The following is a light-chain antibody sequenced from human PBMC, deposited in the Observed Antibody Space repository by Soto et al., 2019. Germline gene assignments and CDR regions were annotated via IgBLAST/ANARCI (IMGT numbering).Light chain of an antibody. J-gene: IGKJ2*01. CDR3: QQNTSYYT. CDR1: QSISTW. Sequence: DIPMTQSPSTLSASVGDRVTITCRASQSISTWLAWYQQKPGQSPKLLIYKASTLQTGVPSRFSGSGSGADLTLTISRLQAEDFRTYFCQQNTSYYTFGQGTKLEIK. CDR2: KAS. V-gene: IGKV1-5*03.